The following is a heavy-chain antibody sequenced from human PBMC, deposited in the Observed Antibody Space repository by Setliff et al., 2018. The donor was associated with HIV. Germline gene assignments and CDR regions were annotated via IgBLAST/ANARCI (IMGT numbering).Heavy chain of an antibody. CDR2: IYYSGST. CDR3: ARSRSSYYDILTGYRYYFDY. CDR1: GGSISSSSYY. V-gene: IGHV4-39*01. Sequence: NLPETLSLTCTVSGGSISSSSYYWGWIRQPPGKGLEWIGSIYYSGSTYYNPSLKSRVTISVDTSKNQFSLMLSSVTAADTAVYYCARSRSSYYDILTGYRYYFDYWGQGTLVTVSS. J-gene: IGHJ4*02. D-gene: IGHD3-9*01.